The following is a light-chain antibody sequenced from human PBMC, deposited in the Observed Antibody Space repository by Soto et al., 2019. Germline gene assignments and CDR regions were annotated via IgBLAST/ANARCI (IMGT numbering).Light chain of an antibody. Sequence: QSALTQPPSASGSPGQSVTISCTGTSSDVGAHNFVSWYQQHPGKAPKLMIYEVSNRPSGVSDRFSGSKSGNTASLTISGLQAEDEADYYCNSYTNTAARVFGTGTKLTVL. CDR3: NSYTNTAARV. J-gene: IGLJ1*01. CDR2: EVS. CDR1: SSDVGAHNF. V-gene: IGLV2-14*01.